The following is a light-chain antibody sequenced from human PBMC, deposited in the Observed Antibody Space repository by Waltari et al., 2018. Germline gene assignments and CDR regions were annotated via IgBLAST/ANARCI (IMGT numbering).Light chain of an antibody. CDR1: QSVSSSS. Sequence: EIVLTQSPGTLSLSPGERATLSCRASQSVSSSSLAWYQQKPGQAPRLLIYGASSRDTGIPDRFSGSGSGTDFTLTISRLEPEDFAVYYCQQYGSSPRTFGQGTKVEIK. CDR3: QQYGSSPRT. V-gene: IGKV3-20*01. J-gene: IGKJ1*01. CDR2: GAS.